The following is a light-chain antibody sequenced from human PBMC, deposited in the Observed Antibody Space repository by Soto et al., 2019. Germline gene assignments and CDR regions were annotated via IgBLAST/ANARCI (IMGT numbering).Light chain of an antibody. CDR2: DAS. CDR3: QQYSGYSLFT. Sequence: DIQMTQSPSTLSASVGDRVTITCRASQRISGWLAWYQQRPGKAPKLLIYDASSLEGGVPSRFSGSGSGTEFTLTFGGLQPDDLATYYCQQYSGYSLFTFGPGTIVDIK. J-gene: IGKJ3*01. CDR1: QRISGW. V-gene: IGKV1-5*01.